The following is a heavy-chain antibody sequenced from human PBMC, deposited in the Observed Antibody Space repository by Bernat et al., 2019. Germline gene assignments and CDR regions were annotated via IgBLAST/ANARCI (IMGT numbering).Heavy chain of an antibody. CDR2: IHYSGST. CDR1: GYSIRSGYY. CDR3: ARSFDYGYFDF. J-gene: IGHJ4*02. V-gene: IGHV4-38-2*01. D-gene: IGHD4-17*01. Sequence: QVQLQESGPGLVKPSETLSLTCAVSGYSIRSGYYWGWIRQPPGKGLEWIGNIHYSGSTYYSPSLKIRVTISVDTSKNQFSLDLSSVTAADTAVYFCARSFDYGYFDFWGQGTLVTVSS.